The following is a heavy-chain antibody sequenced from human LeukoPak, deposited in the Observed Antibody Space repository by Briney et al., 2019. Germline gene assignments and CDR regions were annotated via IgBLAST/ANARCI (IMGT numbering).Heavy chain of an antibody. CDR1: GFTFSSYG. J-gene: IGHJ6*02. D-gene: IGHD4-17*01. CDR2: ISYDGSSK. Sequence: GGSLRLSCAASGFTFSSYGMHWVRQAPGKGLEWVAVISYDGSSKYYADSVKGRFTISRDNSKNTLYLQMNSLRAEDTAVYYCAKDLATVTGDYYYGMDVWGQGTTVTVSS. V-gene: IGHV3-30*18. CDR3: AKDLATVTGDYYYGMDV.